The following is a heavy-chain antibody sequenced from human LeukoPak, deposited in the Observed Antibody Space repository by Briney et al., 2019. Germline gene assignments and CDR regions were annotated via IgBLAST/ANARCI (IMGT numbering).Heavy chain of an antibody. CDR3: ARAGASGWYAAGWFDP. D-gene: IGHD6-19*01. CDR2: VTGTSGGSTIAT. J-gene: IGHJ5*02. Sequence: PGGSLRLSCAASGFTFSTYAMTWVRQAPGKGLEWVALVTGTSGGSTIATYYADSVKGRFTISRDSAKNTLSLQMNSLRDDDTAVYYCARAGASGWYAAGWFDPWGQGTLVTVSS. CDR1: GFTFSTYA. V-gene: IGHV3-23*01.